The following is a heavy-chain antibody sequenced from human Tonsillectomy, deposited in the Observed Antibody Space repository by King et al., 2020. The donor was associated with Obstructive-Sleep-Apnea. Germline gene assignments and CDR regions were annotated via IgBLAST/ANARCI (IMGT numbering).Heavy chain of an antibody. Sequence: VQLQQWGAGLLKPSETLSLTCAVYGGSFSGYYWSWIRQPPGKGLEWIGEINHSGSTNYNPSLKSRVTISVDTSKNQFSLKLSSVTAADTAVYYCARGGFGYGSGGSCSRGPYNWFDPWGQGTLVTVSS. CDR2: INHSGST. CDR1: GGSFSGYY. V-gene: IGHV4-34*01. D-gene: IGHD2-15*01. CDR3: ARGGFGYGSGGSCSRGPYNWFDP. J-gene: IGHJ5*02.